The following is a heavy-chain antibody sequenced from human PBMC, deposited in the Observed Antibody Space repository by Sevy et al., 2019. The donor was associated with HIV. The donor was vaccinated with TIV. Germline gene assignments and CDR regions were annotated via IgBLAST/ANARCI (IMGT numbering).Heavy chain of an antibody. CDR3: AALIVGATKGDY. V-gene: IGHV1-58*01. Sequence: ASVKVSCKASGFTFTSSAVQWVRQARGQRLEWIGWIVVGSGNTNYAQKFQERVTITRDMSTSTASMELSSLGSEDTAVYYCAALIVGATKGDYWGQGTLVTVSS. J-gene: IGHJ4*02. D-gene: IGHD1-26*01. CDR1: GFTFTSSA. CDR2: IVVGSGNT.